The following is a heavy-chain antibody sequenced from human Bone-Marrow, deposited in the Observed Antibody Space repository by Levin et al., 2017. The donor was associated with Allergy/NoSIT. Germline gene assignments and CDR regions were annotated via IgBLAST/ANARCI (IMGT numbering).Heavy chain of an antibody. CDR3: ANHLSHITDWPYFDS. J-gene: IGHJ4*02. Sequence: GGSLRLSCATSGFSLGGYDMQWVRQAPGEGLEWVADISFDGKKANYVASVNGRFTVSRDNSGNKVYLQMGHLRPDDTALYFCANHLSHITDWPYFDSWGQGTLDSVS. CDR2: ISFDGKKA. D-gene: IGHD2-21*01. V-gene: IGHV3-30*18. CDR1: GFSLGGYD.